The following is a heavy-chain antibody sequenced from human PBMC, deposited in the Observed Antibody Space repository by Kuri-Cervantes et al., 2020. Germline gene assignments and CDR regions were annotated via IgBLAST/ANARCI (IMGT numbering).Heavy chain of an antibody. CDR1: GGSISSYY. CDR3: AICRDGYNYYFDY. CDR2: IYYSGST. J-gene: IGHJ4*02. V-gene: IGHV4-59*01. Sequence: SETLSLTCTVSGGSISSYYWSWIRQPPGKGLEWIGYIYYSGSTNYNPSLKSRVTISVDTSRNQFSLKLSSVTAADTAVYYCAICRDGYNYYFDYWGQGTLVTVSS. D-gene: IGHD5-24*01.